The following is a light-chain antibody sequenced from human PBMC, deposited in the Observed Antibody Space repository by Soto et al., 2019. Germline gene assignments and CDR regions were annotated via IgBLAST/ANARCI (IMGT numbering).Light chain of an antibody. Sequence: EIVMTQSPATLSVSPGERATLSCRASQSVSSNLAWYQQKPGQAPRLLIYGASTRATGIPARFSGSGSGTESSLTISSLQSEDFALYYCQQSNNWPRTFGQGTKVEIK. J-gene: IGKJ1*01. V-gene: IGKV3-15*01. CDR1: QSVSSN. CDR2: GAS. CDR3: QQSNNWPRT.